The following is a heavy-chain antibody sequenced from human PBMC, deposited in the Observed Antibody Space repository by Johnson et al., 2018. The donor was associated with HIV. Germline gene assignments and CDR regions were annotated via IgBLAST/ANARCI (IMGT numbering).Heavy chain of an antibody. CDR1: GFTFDDYG. D-gene: IGHD6-13*01. CDR2: IDWNGGSS. CDR3: ARGAYSSSWHASDASDI. V-gene: IGHV3-20*04. Sequence: VQLVESGGGVVRPGGSLRLSCAASGFTFDDYGMTWVRQAPGKGLEWVSGIDWNGGSSGYADSVKGRFSISRKNGKNSLYLQMNSLRAEDTALYYCARGAYSSSWHASDASDIWGQGTMVTVSS. J-gene: IGHJ3*02.